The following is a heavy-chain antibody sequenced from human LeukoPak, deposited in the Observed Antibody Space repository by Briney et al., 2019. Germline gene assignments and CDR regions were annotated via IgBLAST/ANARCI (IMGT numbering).Heavy chain of an antibody. CDR3: ARMGEWSKT. V-gene: IGHV3-74*01. D-gene: IGHD3-16*01. J-gene: IGHJ4*02. CDR2: INSDGTIT. CDR1: GFTFRSYW. Sequence: GGSLRLSCAASGFTFRSYWMHWVRQAPGKGLVWVSRINSDGTITSYADSVKGRFSISRDNAKNTLYLQMNSLRAEDTAVYYCARMGEWSKTWGQGTLVTVSS.